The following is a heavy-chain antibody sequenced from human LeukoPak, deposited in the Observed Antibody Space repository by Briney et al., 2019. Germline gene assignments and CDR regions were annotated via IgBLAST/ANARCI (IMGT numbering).Heavy chain of an antibody. V-gene: IGHV1-46*01. J-gene: IGHJ4*02. CDR1: GYTFTSYY. CDR2: INPSGGST. D-gene: IGHD6-13*01. Sequence: ASVKVSCKASGYTFTSYYMHWVRQASGQGLEWMGIINPSGGSTSYAQKFQGRVNMTRDTSTSTVYMELSSLRSEDTAVYYCARDGIAAAAPPDYWGQGTLVTVSS. CDR3: ARDGIAAAAPPDY.